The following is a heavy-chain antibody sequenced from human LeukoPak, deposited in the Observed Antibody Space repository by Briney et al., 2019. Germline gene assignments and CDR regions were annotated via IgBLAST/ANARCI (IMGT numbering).Heavy chain of an antibody. Sequence: GASVKVSCKASGYTFTGYYMHWVRQAPGQGLEWMGWINPNSGGTNYAQKFQGRVTMTRDTSISTAYMELSRLRSDDTAVYYCAREGVTIFGVVIPPDSTYGIDYWGQGTLVTVSS. CDR2: INPNSGGT. J-gene: IGHJ4*02. CDR1: GYTFTGYY. V-gene: IGHV1-2*02. CDR3: AREGVTIFGVVIPPDSTYGIDY. D-gene: IGHD3-3*01.